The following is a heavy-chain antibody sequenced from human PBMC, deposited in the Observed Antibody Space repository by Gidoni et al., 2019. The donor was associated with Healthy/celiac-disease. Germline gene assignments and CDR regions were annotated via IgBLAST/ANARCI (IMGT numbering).Heavy chain of an antibody. V-gene: IGHV1-69*02. CDR2: IIPILGIA. CDR3: ALRMKEGDFDY. CDR1: GGTFSSYT. J-gene: IGHJ4*02. Sequence: QVQLVQSGAEVKKPGSSVKVSCKASGGTFSSYTISWVRQAPGQGLEWMGRIIPILGIANYAQKFQGRVTITADKSTSTAYMELSSLRSEDTAVYYCALRMKEGDFDYWGQGTLVTVSS.